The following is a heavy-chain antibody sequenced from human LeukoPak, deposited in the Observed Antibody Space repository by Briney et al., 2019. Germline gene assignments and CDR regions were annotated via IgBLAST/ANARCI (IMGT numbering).Heavy chain of an antibody. CDR3: AHYGDYRFMYYFDY. CDR1: GFSLSTSGVG. Sequence: SGPTLVNPTQTLTLTCTFSGFSLSTSGVGVGWIRQSPGKALEWLALIYWNDDNRYSPSLKSRLTITKDTSKNQVVPTMTNMDPVDTATYYCAHYGDYRFMYYFDYWGQGTLVTVSS. J-gene: IGHJ4*02. D-gene: IGHD4-17*01. CDR2: IYWNDDN. V-gene: IGHV2-5*01.